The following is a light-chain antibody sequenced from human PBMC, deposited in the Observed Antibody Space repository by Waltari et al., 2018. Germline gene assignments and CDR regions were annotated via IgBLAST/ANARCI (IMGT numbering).Light chain of an antibody. CDR3: QQYNRYSLRN. CDR1: QIISNW. J-gene: IGKJ4*01. Sequence: DIQMPQSPSTLSASVGDRVTLPCRASQIISNWLAWYQQKPGKAPKLLLYKASTLESGVPSRFSGSGYGKEFTLTSSSLQPDDCATDYCQQYNRYSLRNFGGGTKVEIK. CDR2: KAS. V-gene: IGKV1-5*03.